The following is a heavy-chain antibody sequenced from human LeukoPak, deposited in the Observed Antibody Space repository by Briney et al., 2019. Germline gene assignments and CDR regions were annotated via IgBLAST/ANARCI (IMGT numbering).Heavy chain of an antibody. V-gene: IGHV4-34*01. CDR2: INNSGST. J-gene: IGHJ4*02. CDR3: VRDTAAAGGFDY. Sequence: SETLSLTCGVSGGSFSGYYWSWIRQPPGKGLEWIGEINNSGSTNYNPSLKSRVTISVDTSKNQFSLKLSSVTAADTAVYYCVRDTAAAGGFDYWGQGTLVTVSS. CDR1: GGSFSGYY. D-gene: IGHD6-13*01.